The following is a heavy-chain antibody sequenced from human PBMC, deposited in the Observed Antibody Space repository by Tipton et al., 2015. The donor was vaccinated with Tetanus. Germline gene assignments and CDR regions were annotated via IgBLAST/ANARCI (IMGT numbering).Heavy chain of an antibody. Sequence: LRLSCAVSGDSLSTGFYSWSWIRQPPGKGLEWIGYIYHTGSTYYTPAPQSRVIMSVDMSKNQFSLSLKSVTAADTAVYFCARAGKVHTFDHWGQGILVTVSS. CDR2: IYHTGST. J-gene: IGHJ4*02. V-gene: IGHV4-30-2*01. CDR1: GDSLSTGFYS. CDR3: ARAGKVHTFDH.